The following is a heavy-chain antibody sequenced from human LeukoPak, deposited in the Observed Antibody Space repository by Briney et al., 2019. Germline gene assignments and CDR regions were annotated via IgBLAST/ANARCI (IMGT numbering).Heavy chain of an antibody. CDR1: GFTFSSYA. CDR2: ISYDGSNK. Sequence: GGSLRLSCAASGFTFSSYAMHWVRQAPGKGLEWVAVISYDGSNKYYADSVKGRFTISRHNAKNSLYLQMNSLRAEDTAVYYCARDNYGSGSYSWSKRLDYWGQGTLVTVSS. D-gene: IGHD3-10*01. CDR3: ARDNYGSGSYSWSKRLDY. J-gene: IGHJ4*02. V-gene: IGHV3-30*04.